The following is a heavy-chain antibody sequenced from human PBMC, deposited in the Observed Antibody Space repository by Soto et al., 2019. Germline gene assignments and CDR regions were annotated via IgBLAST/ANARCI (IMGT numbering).Heavy chain of an antibody. V-gene: IGHV3-9*01. CDR1: GFTFDDYA. CDR3: ARVVPAANWFDP. CDR2: ISWNSGSI. Sequence: GGSLRLSCAASGFTFDDYAMHWVRQAPGKGLEWVSGISWNSGSIGYADSVKGRFTISRDNAKNSLYLQMNSLRAEDTALYYCARVVPAANWFDPWGQGTLVTVSS. J-gene: IGHJ5*02. D-gene: IGHD2-2*01.